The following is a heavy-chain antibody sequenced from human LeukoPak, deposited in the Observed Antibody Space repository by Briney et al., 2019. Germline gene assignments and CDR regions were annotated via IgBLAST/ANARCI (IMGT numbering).Heavy chain of an antibody. CDR1: GGSIRNYF. J-gene: IGHJ4*02. Sequence: SETLSLTCSVSGGSIRNYFWSWIRQPAGKGLEWIGHIYTSGSTDYNPSLRSRVTMSVDTSRNQFSLKLTSMTAADTAVYYCARESKSYDGSGFYHDYWGQGTLVAVSS. CDR3: ARESKSYDGSGFYHDY. D-gene: IGHD3-22*01. CDR2: IYTSGST. V-gene: IGHV4-4*07.